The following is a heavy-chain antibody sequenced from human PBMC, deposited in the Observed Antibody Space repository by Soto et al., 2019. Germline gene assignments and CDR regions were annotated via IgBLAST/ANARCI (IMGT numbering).Heavy chain of an antibody. D-gene: IGHD3-22*01. J-gene: IGHJ4*02. CDR2: INPNSGGT. V-gene: IGHV1-2*02. Sequence: AASVQVSCRASGYTFTGYYMHWVRQAPGQGLEWIRWINPNSGGTNYAQKLQGRVTMTTDTSTSTAYMELRSLRSDDTAVYYCARVLSPYYYDSSGYNYLDYWGQGTLVTVSS. CDR1: GYTFTGYY. CDR3: ARVLSPYYYDSSGYNYLDY.